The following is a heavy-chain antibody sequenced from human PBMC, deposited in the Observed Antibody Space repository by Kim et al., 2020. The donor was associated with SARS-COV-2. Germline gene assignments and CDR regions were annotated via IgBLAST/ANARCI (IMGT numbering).Heavy chain of an antibody. CDR1: GFTFSSYG. CDR2: ISYDGSNK. Sequence: GGSLRLSCAASGFTFSSYGMHWVRQAPGKGLEWVAVISYDGSNKYYADSVKGRFTISRDNSKNTLYLQMNSLRAEDTAVYYCAKDSYRWELLRGYFDYWG. CDR3: AKDSYRWELLRGYFDY. J-gene: IGHJ4*03. V-gene: IGHV3-30*18. D-gene: IGHD1-26*01.